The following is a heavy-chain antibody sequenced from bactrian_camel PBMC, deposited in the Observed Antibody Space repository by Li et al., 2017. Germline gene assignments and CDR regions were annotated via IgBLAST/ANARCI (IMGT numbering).Heavy chain of an antibody. Sequence: HVQLVESGGGSVQAGEALRLSCTASGFTFSSNCMGWFRQAPGKEREGVAATYPGSSITFYAASVKDRFTISRSVAKKTVYLQLNSLKTDDTAMYYCAVGSDGSGERGQGTQVTVS. CDR1: GFTFSSNC. D-gene: IGHD5*01. J-gene: IGHJ4*01. CDR3: AVGSDGSGE. CDR2: TYPGSSIT. V-gene: IGHV3S1*01.